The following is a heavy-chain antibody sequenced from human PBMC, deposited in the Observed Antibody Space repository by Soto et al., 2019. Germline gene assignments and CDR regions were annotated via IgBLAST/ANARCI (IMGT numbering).Heavy chain of an antibody. CDR1: GFSLSNARMG. V-gene: IGHV2-26*01. Sequence: QVTLKESGPVLVKPTETLTLTCTVSGFSLSNARMGVSWIRQPPGKALEWLAHIFSNDEKSYSTSLKSRLTISKDTSKSQVVLTMTIMDPVDTATYYCARIQGYCLSTSCYAGDHWGQGTLVTVSS. D-gene: IGHD2-2*01. CDR2: IFSNDEK. J-gene: IGHJ4*02. CDR3: ARIQGYCLSTSCYAGDH.